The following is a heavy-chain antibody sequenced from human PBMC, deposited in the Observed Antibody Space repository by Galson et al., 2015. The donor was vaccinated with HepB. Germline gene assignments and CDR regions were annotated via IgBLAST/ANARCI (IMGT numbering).Heavy chain of an antibody. Sequence: QSGAEVKKPGESLRISCKGSGYSFTSYWISWVRQMPGKGLEWMGRIDPSGSYANYSPSFQGHVTISADKSISTAYLQWSSLKASDTAMYYCARQSPDSSGWYSLAAFDIWGQGTMVTVSS. D-gene: IGHD6-19*01. V-gene: IGHV5-10-1*01. J-gene: IGHJ3*02. CDR1: GYSFTSYW. CDR2: IDPSGSYA. CDR3: ARQSPDSSGWYSLAAFDI.